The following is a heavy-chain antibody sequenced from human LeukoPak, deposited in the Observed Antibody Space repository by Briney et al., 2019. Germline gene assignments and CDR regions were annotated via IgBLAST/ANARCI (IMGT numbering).Heavy chain of an antibody. Sequence: GGSLRLSCAASGFTVVSNYMNWVRQAPGRGLEWVSVIDRGGSKYYADSVKGRFTISRDNSKNIIYLQMNSLRVEDTAVYYCAKDYRAHPLRPNWFDPWGQGTLVAVSS. CDR1: GFTVVSNY. J-gene: IGHJ5*02. V-gene: IGHV3-53*01. D-gene: IGHD1-26*01. CDR2: IDRGGSK. CDR3: AKDYRAHPLRPNWFDP.